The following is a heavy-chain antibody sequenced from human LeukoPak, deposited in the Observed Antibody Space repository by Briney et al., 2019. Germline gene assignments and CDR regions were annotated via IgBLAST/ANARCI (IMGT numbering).Heavy chain of an antibody. CDR3: TRVYNPDYYYYMDV. CDR1: GGSISSSNW. CDR2: IYHSGST. D-gene: IGHD1-14*01. V-gene: IGHV4-4*02. Sequence: SGTLSLTCAVSGGSISSSNWWSWVRQPPGKGLEWIGEIYHSGSTNYNPSLKSRVTISVDKSKNQFSLSLRSVTAADTAVYYCTRVYNPDYYYYMDVWGKGTTVTVSS. J-gene: IGHJ6*03.